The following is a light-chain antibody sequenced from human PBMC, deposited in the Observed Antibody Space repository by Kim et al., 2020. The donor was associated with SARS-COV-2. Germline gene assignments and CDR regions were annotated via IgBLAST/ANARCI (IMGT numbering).Light chain of an antibody. V-gene: IGLV3-21*04. J-gene: IGLJ1*01. Sequence: VAPGKTARITWGGNNIGSKSVRWYQQKPGQAPVLVIYYDSDRPSGIPERFSGSNSGNTATLTISRVEAGDEADYYCQVWDSSSDHVFGTGTKVTVL. CDR1: NIGSKS. CDR3: QVWDSSSDHV. CDR2: YDS.